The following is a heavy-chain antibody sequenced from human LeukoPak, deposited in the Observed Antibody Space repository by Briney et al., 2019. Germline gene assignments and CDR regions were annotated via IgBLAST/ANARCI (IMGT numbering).Heavy chain of an antibody. V-gene: IGHV1-46*01. CDR1: GYTFTSYY. J-gene: IGHJ4*02. D-gene: IGHD6-13*01. CDR2: INPSGGST. CDR3: ARDFPRIAAAGRRAYFDY. Sequence: ASVKVSCKASGYTFTSYYMHWVRQAPGQGLEWMGIINPSGGSTSYAQKFQGRVTMTRDMSTSTVYMELSSLRSEDTAVYYCARDFPRIAAAGRRAYFDYWGQGTLVTVSS.